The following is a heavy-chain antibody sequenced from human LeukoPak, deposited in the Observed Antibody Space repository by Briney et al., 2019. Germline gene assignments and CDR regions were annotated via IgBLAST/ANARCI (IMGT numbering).Heavy chain of an antibody. CDR2: ISGRGDNT. V-gene: IGHV3-23*01. CDR1: GSSFSSYA. J-gene: IGHJ4*02. Sequence: GGSLRLSCAASGSSFSSYAMSWVRQAPGKGLEWVSGISGRGDNTDYADSVKGRFTISRDNSKNTLFLQMTSLRAEDTAVYYCASPIGESTFDYWGRGTLVTVSS. D-gene: IGHD3-10*01. CDR3: ASPIGESTFDY.